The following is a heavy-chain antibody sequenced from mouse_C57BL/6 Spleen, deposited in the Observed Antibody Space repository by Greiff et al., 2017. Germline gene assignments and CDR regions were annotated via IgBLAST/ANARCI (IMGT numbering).Heavy chain of an antibody. D-gene: IGHD2-1*01. CDR3: ARSKYYGNYLYYAMDY. J-gene: IGHJ4*01. V-gene: IGHV1-53*01. CDR1: GYTFTSYW. Sequence: VQLQQPGTELVKPGASVKLSCKASGYTFTSYWMHWVKQRPGQGLEWIGNINPSNGGTNYNEKFKSKATLTVDKSSSTAYMQLSSLTSEDSAVYYCARSKYYGNYLYYAMDYWGQGTSVTVSS. CDR2: INPSNGGT.